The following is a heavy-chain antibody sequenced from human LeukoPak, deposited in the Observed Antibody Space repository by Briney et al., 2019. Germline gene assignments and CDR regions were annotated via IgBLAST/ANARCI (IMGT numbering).Heavy chain of an antibody. CDR3: ARNLERVVIIGAPQIGFDP. D-gene: IGHD2-15*01. CDR1: GGTFSSYA. V-gene: IGHV1-2*02. J-gene: IGHJ5*02. CDR2: INPNSGDT. Sequence: ASVNVSCKASGGTFSSYAISWVRQAPAQGLEWMGSINPNSGDTNYVQSFQGRVTMTRDTSISTAYMELSSLRSDDTAIYYCARNLERVVIIGAPQIGFDPWGQGTLVTVSS.